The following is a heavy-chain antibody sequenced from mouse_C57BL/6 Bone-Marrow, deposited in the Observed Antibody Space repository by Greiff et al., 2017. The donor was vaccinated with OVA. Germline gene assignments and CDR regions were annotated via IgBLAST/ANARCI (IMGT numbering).Heavy chain of an antibody. CDR2: ISSGGDYI. D-gene: IGHD2-10*02. CDR1: GFTFSSYA. V-gene: IGHV5-9-1*02. CDR3: TRDFPSV. Sequence: DVQLVESGEGLVKPGGSLKLSCAASGFTFSSYAMSWVRQTPEKRLEWVAYISSGGDYIYYADTVKGRFTIARDNARNTLYLQMGSLKSEDTAMYYCTRDFPSVWGTGTTVTVSS. J-gene: IGHJ1*03.